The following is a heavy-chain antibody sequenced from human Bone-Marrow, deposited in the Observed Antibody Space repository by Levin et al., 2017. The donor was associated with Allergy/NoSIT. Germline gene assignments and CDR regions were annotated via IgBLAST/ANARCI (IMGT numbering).Heavy chain of an antibody. D-gene: IGHD2-15*01. V-gene: IGHV3-23*01. Sequence: GGSLRLSCVGSGFRFSSYAMNWVRQAPGKGLEWVAGISGSGSNTFYADSVKGRFTISRDNSKNTLYLQNNNLRAEDTAVYYCAKAGCSGGSCYFDYWGQGTLVTVPS. CDR1: GFRFSSYA. J-gene: IGHJ4*02. CDR3: AKAGCSGGSCYFDY. CDR2: ISGSGSNT.